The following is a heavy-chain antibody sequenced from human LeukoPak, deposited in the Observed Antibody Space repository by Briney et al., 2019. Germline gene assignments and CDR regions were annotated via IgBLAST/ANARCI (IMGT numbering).Heavy chain of an antibody. Sequence: SETLSLTCAVSGGSISSSNWWSWVRQPPGKGLEWIGEIYHSGSTNYNPSLKSRVTISVDKSKNQFSLKLSSVTAADTAVYYCARHLDSSGYDAFDIWGQGTMVTVSS. CDR3: ARHLDSSGYDAFDI. CDR1: GGSISSSNW. CDR2: IYHSGST. V-gene: IGHV4-4*02. D-gene: IGHD3-22*01. J-gene: IGHJ3*02.